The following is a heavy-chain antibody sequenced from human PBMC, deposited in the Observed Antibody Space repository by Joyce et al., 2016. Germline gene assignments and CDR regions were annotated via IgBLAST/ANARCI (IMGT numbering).Heavy chain of an antibody. Sequence: EVQVLESGGGLVQPGGSLRLSCAVSGFILRRYDMSWVRQAPGKGLDWVSAISISGDSTYYTDSVKGRFTVSRDNSKKILYLQMNTLRAEDTAVYYCAKASLTGYYIGAYYFDYWGQGTLVTVSS. CDR2: ISISGDST. CDR3: AKASLTGYYIGAYYFDY. V-gene: IGHV3-23*01. J-gene: IGHJ4*02. D-gene: IGHD3-9*01. CDR1: GFILRRYD.